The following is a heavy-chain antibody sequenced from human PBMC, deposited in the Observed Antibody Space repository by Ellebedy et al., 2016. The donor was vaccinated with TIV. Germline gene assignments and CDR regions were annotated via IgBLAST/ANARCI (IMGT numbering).Heavy chain of an antibody. V-gene: IGHV3-30*18. D-gene: IGHD4-17*01. Sequence: GESLKISCAASGFIFSNYGMHWVRQAPGKGLERVAVISYNGNNEYYADSVKGRFTISRDNSKSTLYLQMNSLRPEDTAVYYCAKPDYGDYLHYFDYWGQGALATVSS. CDR1: GFIFSNYG. CDR2: ISYNGNNE. J-gene: IGHJ4*01. CDR3: AKPDYGDYLHYFDY.